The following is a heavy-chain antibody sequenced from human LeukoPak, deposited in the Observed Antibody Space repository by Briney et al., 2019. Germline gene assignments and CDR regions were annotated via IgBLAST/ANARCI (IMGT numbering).Heavy chain of an antibody. CDR2: IKQDGGEK. V-gene: IGHV3-7*01. CDR1: RLTFTYW. Sequence: QTGGSLRLSCAASRLTFTYWMSWVRQAPGKGLEWVANIKQDGGEKYYVDSVKGRFTIFRDNAKKSLYLQMSSLRAEDTAVYYCASSFSDDFWSGHFWGQGTLVTVSS. D-gene: IGHD3-3*01. CDR3: ASSFSDDFWSGHF. J-gene: IGHJ4*02.